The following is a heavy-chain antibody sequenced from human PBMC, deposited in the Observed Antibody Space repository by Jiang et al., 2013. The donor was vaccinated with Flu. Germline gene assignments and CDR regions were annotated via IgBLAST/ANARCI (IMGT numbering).Heavy chain of an antibody. V-gene: IGHV5-51*03. D-gene: IGHD3-3*01. Sequence: GAEVKKPGESVKISCKGSGYSFTTYWIGWVRQMPGKGLEWMGIIYPADSDTKYSPSFQGQVTISADKSINTAYLQWSSLKASDTAVYYCARHSNSDFWSGYPDYWGQGTLV. CDR3: ARHSNSDFWSGYPDY. J-gene: IGHJ4*02. CDR1: GYSFTTYW. CDR2: IYPADSDT.